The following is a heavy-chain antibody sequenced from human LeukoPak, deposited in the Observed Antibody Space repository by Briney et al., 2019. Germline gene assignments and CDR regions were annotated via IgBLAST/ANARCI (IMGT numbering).Heavy chain of an antibody. Sequence: SGGSLKLSCAASGFTFSDYYMSWIRQAPGKGLEWVSYISSSGSTIYYADSVKGRFTISRDNAKNSLYLQMNSLRAEDTAVYYCARLGYDSSGYTAFDIWGQGTMVTVSS. V-gene: IGHV3-11*04. D-gene: IGHD3-22*01. CDR2: ISSSGSTI. CDR1: GFTFSDYY. CDR3: ARLGYDSSGYTAFDI. J-gene: IGHJ3*02.